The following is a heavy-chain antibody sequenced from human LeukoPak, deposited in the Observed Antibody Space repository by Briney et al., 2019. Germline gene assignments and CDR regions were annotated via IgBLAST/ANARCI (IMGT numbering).Heavy chain of an antibody. CDR1: GGTFSSYA. J-gene: IGHJ6*02. D-gene: IGHD3-10*01. CDR2: IIPILGIA. CDR3: ASPYYYGSGSYLGYYYGMDV. Sequence: VASVEVSCKASGGTFSSYAISWVRQAPGQGLEWMGRIIPILGIANYAQKFQGRVTITADKSTSTAYMELSSLRSEDTAVYYCASPYYYGSGSYLGYYYGMDVWGQGTTVTVSS. V-gene: IGHV1-69*04.